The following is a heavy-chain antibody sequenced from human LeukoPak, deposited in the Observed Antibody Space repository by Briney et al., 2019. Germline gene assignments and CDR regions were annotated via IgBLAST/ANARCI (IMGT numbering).Heavy chain of an antibody. D-gene: IGHD3-22*01. CDR3: VSELYFSDSSGL. CDR2: ITRSSSSI. Sequence: GGSLRLSCAASGFSFSTYSMSWVRQAPGKVLEWVSAITRSSSSIYYADSVKGRFTISRDNARKSVYLQMNSLRAEDTAVYYCVSELYFSDSSGLWGPGTMVTVSS. J-gene: IGHJ3*01. CDR1: GFSFSTYS. V-gene: IGHV3-21*03.